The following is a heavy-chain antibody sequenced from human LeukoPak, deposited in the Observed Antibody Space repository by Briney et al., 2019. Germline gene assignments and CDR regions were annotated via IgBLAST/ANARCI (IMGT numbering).Heavy chain of an antibody. V-gene: IGHV4-59*01. CDR1: GGSISSYY. Sequence: PSETLSLTCTVSGGSISSYYWSWIRQPPGKGLELIGYIYNSGSTNYNPSLRSRVTISVDTSKKQFSLKLSSVAAADTAVYYCATSSHDLLDTDYWGQGTLVTVSS. CDR2: IYNSGST. D-gene: IGHD3-22*01. J-gene: IGHJ4*02. CDR3: ATSSHDLLDTDY.